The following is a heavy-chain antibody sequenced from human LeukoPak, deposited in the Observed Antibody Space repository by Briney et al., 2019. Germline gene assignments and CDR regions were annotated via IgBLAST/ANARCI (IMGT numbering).Heavy chain of an antibody. CDR3: ARGEAVAGSVDY. CDR2: IYTSGST. D-gene: IGHD6-19*01. CDR1: GVSISSGSYY. Sequence: SQTLSLTCTVSGVSISSGSYYWRWIRQPAGKGLEWIGRIYTSGSTNYNPSLKSRVTISVDTSKNQFSLKLSSVTAADTAVYYCARGEAVAGSVDYWGQGTLVTVSS. V-gene: IGHV4-61*02. J-gene: IGHJ4*02.